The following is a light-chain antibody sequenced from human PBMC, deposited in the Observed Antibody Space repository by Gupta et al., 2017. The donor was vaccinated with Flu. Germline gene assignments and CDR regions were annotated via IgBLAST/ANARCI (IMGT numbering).Light chain of an antibody. CDR1: QIISNY. J-gene: IGKJ3*01. V-gene: IGKV1-39*01. CDR2: RAS. CDR3: QQSYSTPLLT. Sequence: DRVTITCRASQIISNYLKWYQKKPGEAPKLLVYRASSLQSGVPSRCSGSGSRTDFTLTISSLQPDDCASYFCQQSYSTPLLTFGPGTKVDIK.